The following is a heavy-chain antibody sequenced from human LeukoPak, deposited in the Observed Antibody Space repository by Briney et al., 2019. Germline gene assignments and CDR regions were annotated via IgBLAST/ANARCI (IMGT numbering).Heavy chain of an antibody. V-gene: IGHV3-30*01. CDR2: ISYDGSNK. CDR1: GFTFSSYA. D-gene: IGHD3-16*01. CDR3: AKVTGTDTIGGGEGFDY. J-gene: IGHJ4*01. Sequence: GGSLRLSCAASGFTFSSYAMHWVRQAPGKGLEWVAVISYDGSNKYYVDSVKGRFTISRDNSKNTLYLQMNSLRAEDTAVYYCAKVTGTDTIGGGEGFDYWGQGTLVTVSS.